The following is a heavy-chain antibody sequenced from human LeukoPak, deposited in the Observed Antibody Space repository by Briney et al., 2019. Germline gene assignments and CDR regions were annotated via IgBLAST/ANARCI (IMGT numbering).Heavy chain of an antibody. CDR1: GYTFTDYY. Sequence: ASVKVSCKASGYTFTDYYMHWLRQAPGQGLEWMGWMHPNSGGTNYAQKFQGRVTMTRDTSISTAYMDLSSLRSDDTAVYYCARHTTIFGVAIIDIRGQGTMVTVSS. CDR2: MHPNSGGT. D-gene: IGHD3-3*01. V-gene: IGHV1-2*02. J-gene: IGHJ3*02. CDR3: ARHTTIFGVAIIDI.